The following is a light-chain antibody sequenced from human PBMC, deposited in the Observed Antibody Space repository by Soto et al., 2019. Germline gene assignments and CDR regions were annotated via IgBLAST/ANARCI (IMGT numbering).Light chain of an antibody. V-gene: IGKV1-9*01. J-gene: IGKJ4*01. CDR1: QDTSSY. CDR3: QQRKSYPRS. CDR2: AAA. Sequence: DIQLTQSPSFLSASVGDRVTITCRTSQDTSSYLALYQHKPGKAPQLLISAAATLQSGVPSMFSGSGSGTEFTLPISSLQPVDFATYDRQQRKSYPRSFGRGHKVEI.